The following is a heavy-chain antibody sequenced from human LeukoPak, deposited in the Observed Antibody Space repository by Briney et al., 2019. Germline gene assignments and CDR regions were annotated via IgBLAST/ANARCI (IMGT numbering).Heavy chain of an antibody. CDR1: GFTFSSYS. CDR3: ASSRSYYYGSGSYYGNWFDP. CDR2: ISSSSSYI. Sequence: GGSLRLSCAASGFTFSSYSMNWVRQAPGKGLEWVSSISSSSSYIYYADSVKGRFTISRDNAKNSLYLQMNSLRAEDTAVYYCASSRSYYYGSGSYYGNWFDPWGQGTLVTVSS. V-gene: IGHV3-21*01. J-gene: IGHJ5*02. D-gene: IGHD3-10*01.